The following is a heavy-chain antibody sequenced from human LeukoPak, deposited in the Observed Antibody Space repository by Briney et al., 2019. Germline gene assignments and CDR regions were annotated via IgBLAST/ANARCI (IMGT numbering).Heavy chain of an antibody. V-gene: IGHV3-21*01. CDR3: ARARRDGYNVLDY. J-gene: IGHJ4*02. Sequence: GGSLRLSCAASGFTFSSYSMNWVRQAPGKGLEWVSSISSSSSYIYYADSVKGRFTISRDNAKNSLYLQMNSLRAEDTAVYYCARARRDGYNVLDYWGQGTLVTVSS. D-gene: IGHD5-24*01. CDR1: GFTFSSYS. CDR2: ISSSSSYI.